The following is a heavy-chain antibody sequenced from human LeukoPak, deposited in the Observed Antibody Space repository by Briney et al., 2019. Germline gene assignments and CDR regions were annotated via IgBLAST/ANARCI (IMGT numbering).Heavy chain of an antibody. D-gene: IGHD6-6*01. Sequence: GGSLRLSCEVSGFTFSSYAMHWVRQAPGKGLEWVADISYDGSNKYYADSVKGRFTISRYNSKNTLYLQMNSLRPEDTAVFYCARAVHSSSSWQIDYWGQGTLVTVSA. CDR2: ISYDGSNK. J-gene: IGHJ4*02. V-gene: IGHV3-30*03. CDR1: GFTFSSYA. CDR3: ARAVHSSSSWQIDY.